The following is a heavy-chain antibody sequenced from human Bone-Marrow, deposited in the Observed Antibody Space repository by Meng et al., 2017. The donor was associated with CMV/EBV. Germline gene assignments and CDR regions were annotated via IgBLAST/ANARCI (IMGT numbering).Heavy chain of an antibody. CDR3: ASVPGYCSSTSCLNWFDP. Sequence: SVTLSLTCTVSGGSISSSSYYWGWIRQPPGKGLEWIGSIYYSGSTYYNPSLKSRVTISVDTSKNQFSLKLSSVTAADTAVYYCASVPGYCSSTSCLNWFDPWAQGTLVTVS. CDR2: IYYSGST. V-gene: IGHV4-39*07. CDR1: GGSISSSSYY. D-gene: IGHD2-2*01. J-gene: IGHJ5*02.